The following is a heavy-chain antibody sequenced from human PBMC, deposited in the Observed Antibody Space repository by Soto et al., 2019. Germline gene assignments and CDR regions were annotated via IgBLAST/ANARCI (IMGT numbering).Heavy chain of an antibody. CDR3: ARAISGYVT. D-gene: IGHD5-12*01. CDR2: INAGNGDT. V-gene: IGHV1-3*01. Sequence: QVQLVQSGAEMKKPGASVKLSCKASGITYNTYAIHWVRQAPGQGLEWMGWINAGNGDTRYSQNFQGRVTLTRDTSASTVYMDLDSLKSEDTGVYYCARAISGYVTWGQGTLVIVSS. J-gene: IGHJ4*02. CDR1: GITYNTYA.